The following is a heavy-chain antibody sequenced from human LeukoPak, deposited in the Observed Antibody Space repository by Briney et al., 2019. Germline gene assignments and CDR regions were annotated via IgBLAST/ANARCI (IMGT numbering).Heavy chain of an antibody. D-gene: IGHD3-22*01. CDR2: ISTSGNYI. Sequence: GGSLRLSCAASGFTFSSYSMNWVGQAPGKGLEGVSYISTSGNYIYYSDSVKGRFTISRDNAKNSLYLQMHSLRADDTAVYYCARGAYNSGGTLEIWGQGTLVTVSS. J-gene: IGHJ4*02. CDR1: GFTFSSYS. V-gene: IGHV3-21*01. CDR3: ARGAYNSGGTLEI.